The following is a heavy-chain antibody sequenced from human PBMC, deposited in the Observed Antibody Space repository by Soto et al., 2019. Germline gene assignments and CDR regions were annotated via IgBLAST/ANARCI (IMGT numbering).Heavy chain of an antibody. CDR3: ARVHDYGDYDSWFDP. D-gene: IGHD4-17*01. V-gene: IGHV4-30-4*01. Sequence: QVQLQESGPGLVKPSQTLSLTCTVSGGPISSGDYYWSWIRQPPGKGLEWIGYIYYSGSTYYNPSLKSRVTISVDTSKNQFSLKLSSVTAADTAVYYCARVHDYGDYDSWFDPWGQGTLVTVSS. CDR1: GGPISSGDYY. CDR2: IYYSGST. J-gene: IGHJ5*02.